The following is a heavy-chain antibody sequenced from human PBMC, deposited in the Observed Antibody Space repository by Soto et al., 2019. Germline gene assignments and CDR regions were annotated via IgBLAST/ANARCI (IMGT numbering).Heavy chain of an antibody. CDR3: TLSGGYSNADY. V-gene: IGHV2-5*02. CDR1: GFSLSSDRVG. Sequence: QITLKESGPTLVKPTQTLTLTCTFSGFSLSSDRVGVAWIRQPPGKALDWLALIYWDDDKLYSPSLKSRLTIGKDTCNNYVTLIMTNMNTVDTGTYYFTLSGGYSNADYWGQGTLVTVSS. J-gene: IGHJ4*02. CDR2: IYWDDDK. D-gene: IGHD5-18*01.